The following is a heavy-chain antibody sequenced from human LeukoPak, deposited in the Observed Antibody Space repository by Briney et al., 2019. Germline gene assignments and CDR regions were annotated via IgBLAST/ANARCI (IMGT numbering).Heavy chain of an antibody. J-gene: IGHJ4*02. Sequence: GGSLRLSCAASGFTVRSNYMSWLRQAPCKGLDWVSVIYNDGSTYYADSVKGRFTISRDNYKNTLYLQMNSLRAEDTAVYYCARHLNSGLNLALDYGVQGTLVTVSS. CDR1: GFTVRSNY. CDR3: ARHLNSGLNLALDY. D-gene: IGHD3-10*01. V-gene: IGHV3-66*04. CDR2: IYNDGST.